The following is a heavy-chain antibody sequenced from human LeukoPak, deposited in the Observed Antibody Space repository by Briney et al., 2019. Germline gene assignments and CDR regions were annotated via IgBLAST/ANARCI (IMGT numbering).Heavy chain of an antibody. CDR1: GFTFDDYA. CDR3: ARVPAIVGATTRSYYYYYMDV. V-gene: IGHV3-9*01. D-gene: IGHD1-26*01. J-gene: IGHJ6*03. Sequence: GGSLRLSCAASGFTFDDYAMHWVRQAPGEGLEWVSGISWNSGSIGYADSVKGRFTISRDNAKNSLYLQMNSLRAEDTAVYYCARVPAIVGATTRSYYYYYMDVWGKGTTVTVSS. CDR2: ISWNSGSI.